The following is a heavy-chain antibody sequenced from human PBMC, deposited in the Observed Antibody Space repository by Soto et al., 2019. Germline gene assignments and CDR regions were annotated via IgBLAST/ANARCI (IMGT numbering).Heavy chain of an antibody. CDR2: IYYSGRI. J-gene: IGHJ6*02. V-gene: IGHV4-59*12. Sequence: QVQLQESGPGLVKPSETLSLTCTVSGGSLGGYYWNWIRQPAGKGLEWIGFIYYSGRINYNPSLKSRVTMSVDTSTNPFSLRLRSVTAADTAVYYCSRERVAERADYYYYGLDVWGQGTTVTVSS. CDR3: SRERVAERADYYYYGLDV. CDR1: GGSLGGYY. D-gene: IGHD2-15*01.